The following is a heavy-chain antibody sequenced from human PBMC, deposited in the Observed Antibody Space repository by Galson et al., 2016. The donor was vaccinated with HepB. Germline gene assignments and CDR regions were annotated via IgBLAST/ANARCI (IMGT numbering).Heavy chain of an antibody. Sequence: SLRLSCGASGFTFSSFGMRWVRQAPGKGLEWVAVIWYDGSNKYSEDAVKGRFTISRDNSKNTLYLQMNSLRAEDTAVYHCARGRNTLTYWGQGTLVTVSS. CDR3: ARGRNTLTY. J-gene: IGHJ4*02. V-gene: IGHV3-33*01. CDR1: GFTFSSFG. CDR2: IWYDGSNK.